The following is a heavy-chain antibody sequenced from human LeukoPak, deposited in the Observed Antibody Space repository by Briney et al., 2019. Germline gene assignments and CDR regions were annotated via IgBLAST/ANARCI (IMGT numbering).Heavy chain of an antibody. J-gene: IGHJ4*02. V-gene: IGHV3-48*03. CDR3: ARDLGYCSGGSCHRYSDY. Sequence: PGGSLRLSCAASGFTFSSDEMDWVRQAPGKGLEWVSYISSSGSTIYYADSVKGRFTISRDNAKNSLYLQMNSLRAEDTAVYYCARDLGYCSGGSCHRYSDYWGQGTLVTVSS. D-gene: IGHD2-15*01. CDR2: ISSSGSTI. CDR1: GFTFSSDE.